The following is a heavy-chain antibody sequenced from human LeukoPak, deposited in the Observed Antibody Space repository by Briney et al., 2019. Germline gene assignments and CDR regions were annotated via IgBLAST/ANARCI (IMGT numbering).Heavy chain of an antibody. CDR1: GFTFSSYA. D-gene: IGHD2-15*01. CDR2: ISGSGGST. V-gene: IGHV3-23*01. Sequence: PGGSLRLSCAASGFTFSSYAMSWVRQAPGKGLEWVSAISGSGGSTYYADSVKGRFTISRDNSKNTLYLQMNSLRAEDMAVYYCAKDGSGGSRFQDYWGQGTLVTVSS. CDR3: AKDGSGGSRFQDY. J-gene: IGHJ4*02.